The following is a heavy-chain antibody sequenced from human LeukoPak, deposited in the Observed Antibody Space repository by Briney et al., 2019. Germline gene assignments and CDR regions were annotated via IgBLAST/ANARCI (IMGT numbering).Heavy chain of an antibody. V-gene: IGHV3-7*01. Sequence: GGSLRLSFAASGFTLSNYWMRWVRQAPGKGLAWVANIKQDGSEKYYVDSVKGRFTISRDNAKNSLYLQMNSQRVEDTAVYYCARSVQGAFDIWRQGTMASVSS. CDR3: ARSVQGAFDI. CDR1: GFTLSNYW. J-gene: IGHJ3*02. D-gene: IGHD3-10*01. CDR2: IKQDGSEK.